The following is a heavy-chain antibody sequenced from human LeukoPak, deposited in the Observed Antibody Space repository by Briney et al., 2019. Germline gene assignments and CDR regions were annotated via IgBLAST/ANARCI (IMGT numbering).Heavy chain of an antibody. J-gene: IGHJ3*02. Sequence: GGSLRLSCAASGFTFSSYTMNWVRQAPGKGLEWVSSISSSSSYIYYADSVKGRLTISRDNAKNSLSLQMNSLRAKDTAVYYCARDGLGVWVAFDIWGQGTTVTVSS. CDR1: GFTFSSYT. CDR3: ARDGLGVWVAFDI. CDR2: ISSSSSYI. D-gene: IGHD3-10*01. V-gene: IGHV3-21*01.